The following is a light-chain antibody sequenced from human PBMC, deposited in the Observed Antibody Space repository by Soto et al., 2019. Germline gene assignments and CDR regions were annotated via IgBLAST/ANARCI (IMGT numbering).Light chain of an antibody. CDR1: QTISNNY. Sequence: EIVLTQSPGTLTLSPGESAALSCRASQTISNNYLVWYRQKPGQAPRLLIYAVSSRAAGIPDRFSGSGSGTDFALTIASPEPEDSSVYYCQQHSNSPWTFGQGTRVEI. J-gene: IGKJ1*01. CDR2: AVS. V-gene: IGKV3-20*01. CDR3: QQHSNSPWT.